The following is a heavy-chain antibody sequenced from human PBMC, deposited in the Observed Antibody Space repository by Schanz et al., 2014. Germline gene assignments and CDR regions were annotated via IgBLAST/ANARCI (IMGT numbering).Heavy chain of an antibody. CDR2: IYHSGNT. D-gene: IGHD1-1*01. Sequence: QVQLQESGPGLVKPSGTLSLTCAVSGASISSSNWWSWVRQPPGKGLEWIGEIYHSGNTNYNASLKSRVTISLDPSKNHFPLPLTSLTAADTAVYYCARDTTWRLDLWGRGTLVTVSS. CDR3: ARDTTWRLDL. J-gene: IGHJ2*01. V-gene: IGHV4-4*02. CDR1: GASISSSNW.